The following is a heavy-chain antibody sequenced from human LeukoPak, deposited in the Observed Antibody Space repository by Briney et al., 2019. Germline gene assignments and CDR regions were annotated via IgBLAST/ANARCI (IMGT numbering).Heavy chain of an antibody. CDR1: GFTFSSYA. CDR3: ARGVNEYDILTEDAFDI. CDR2: ISGSGGST. V-gene: IGHV3-23*01. J-gene: IGHJ3*02. Sequence: GGSLRLSCAASGFTFSSYALSWVRQAPGKGLEWLSIISGSGGSTYYPGSVKGRFTISRENAKNSLYLQMNSLRAEDTAVYYCARGVNEYDILTEDAFDIWGQGTMVTVSS. D-gene: IGHD3-9*01.